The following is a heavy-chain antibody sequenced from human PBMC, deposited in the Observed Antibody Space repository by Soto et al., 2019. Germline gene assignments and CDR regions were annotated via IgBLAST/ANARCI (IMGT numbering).Heavy chain of an antibody. CDR1: GDSVSSKSAA. J-gene: IGHJ4*02. D-gene: IGHD4-17*01. CDR3: ARVGPTGSLDF. CDR2: TYYRSKWIS. Sequence: SPTLSLTCAISGDSVSSKSAASHWIRKSPSRGLEWLGRTYYRSKWISNYEVSVKSRITINPDTSKNQFSLQLNSVTPEDTAVYYCARVGPTGSLDFWGQGMLVTVSS. V-gene: IGHV6-1*01.